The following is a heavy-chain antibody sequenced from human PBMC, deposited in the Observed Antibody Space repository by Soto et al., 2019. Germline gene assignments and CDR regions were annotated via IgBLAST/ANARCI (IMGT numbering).Heavy chain of an antibody. J-gene: IGHJ4*02. D-gene: IGHD3-3*01. Sequence: PSETLSLTCAVYGGSFSGYYWSWVRQPPGKGLEWIGEIYHSGSTNYNPSLKSRVTISVDKSKNQFSLKLSSVTAADTAVYYCARGTGGTYYDFWSGYYHPYYFDYWGQGTLVTV. CDR3: ARGTGGTYYDFWSGYYHPYYFDY. CDR2: IYHSGST. V-gene: IGHV4-34*01. CDR1: GGSFSGYY.